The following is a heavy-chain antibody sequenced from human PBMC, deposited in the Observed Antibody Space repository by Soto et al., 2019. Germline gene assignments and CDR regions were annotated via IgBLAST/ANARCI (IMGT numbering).Heavy chain of an antibody. CDR3: AMQYYDFWSGLYYYYGMDV. CDR1: GYTFTGYY. CDR2: INPNSGGT. Sequence: ASVKVSCKASGYTFTGYYMHWVRQAPGQGLEWMGWINPNSGGTNYAQKFQGRVTMTRDTSISTAYMELSRLRSDGTAVYYCAMQYYDFWSGLYYYYGMDVWGQGTTVTVSS. V-gene: IGHV1-2*02. J-gene: IGHJ6*02. D-gene: IGHD3-3*01.